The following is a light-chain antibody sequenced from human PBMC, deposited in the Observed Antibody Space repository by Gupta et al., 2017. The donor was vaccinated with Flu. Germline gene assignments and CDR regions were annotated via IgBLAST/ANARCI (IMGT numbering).Light chain of an antibody. Sequence: QSALTQPASVSGSPGPSITISCTGTSSDVGGYNYVSWYQQPPGKAPKLMIYEVSNRPSGVSNRFSGSKSGNTAALTISRLQAEDEADYYCSSETSSSTNWVFGGGTKLTVL. CDR1: SSDVGGYNY. V-gene: IGLV2-14*01. CDR2: EVS. CDR3: SSETSSSTNWV. J-gene: IGLJ3*02.